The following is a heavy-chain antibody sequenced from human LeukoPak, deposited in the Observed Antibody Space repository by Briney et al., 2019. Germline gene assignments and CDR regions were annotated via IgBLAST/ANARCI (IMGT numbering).Heavy chain of an antibody. D-gene: IGHD2-8*01. CDR2: IYHSGST. Sequence: PSETLSLTCAVSGYSISSGYYWGWIRQPPGKGLEWIGSIYHSGSTYYNPSLKSRVTISVDTSKNQFSLKLSSVTAADTAVYYCARSQGVYWGQGTLVTVSS. CDR3: ARSQGVY. J-gene: IGHJ4*02. V-gene: IGHV4-38-2*01. CDR1: GYSISSGYY.